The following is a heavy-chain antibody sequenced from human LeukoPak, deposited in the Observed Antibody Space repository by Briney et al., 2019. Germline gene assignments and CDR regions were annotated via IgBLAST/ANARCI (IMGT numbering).Heavy chain of an antibody. CDR3: ATSGDSTSYYYYGMDV. D-gene: IGHD3-10*01. Sequence: ASVKVSCKVSGYTLTELSMHWVRQAPGKGLEWMGGFDPEDGETIYAQKFQGRVTMTRDTSISTAYMELSRLRSDDTAVYYCATSGDSTSYYYYGMDVWGQGTTVTVSS. V-gene: IGHV1-24*01. CDR1: GYTLTELS. CDR2: FDPEDGET. J-gene: IGHJ6*02.